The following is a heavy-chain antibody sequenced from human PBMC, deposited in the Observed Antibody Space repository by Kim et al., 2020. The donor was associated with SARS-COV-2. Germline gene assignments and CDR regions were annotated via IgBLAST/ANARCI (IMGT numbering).Heavy chain of an antibody. CDR1: GFTFSSYS. CDR3: AKDPASSRWYRAHRA. J-gene: IGHJ1*01. V-gene: IGHV3-23*01. Sequence: GGSLRLSCAASGFTFSSYSMSWVRQAPGKGMEWVSSISGSGGSTYFADSVKGRFTIARDNSKNTLYLQMSTLRAEDTAVYFCAKDPASSRWYRAHRAWGQGTLVPVSS. CDR2: ISGSGGST. D-gene: IGHD6-13*01.